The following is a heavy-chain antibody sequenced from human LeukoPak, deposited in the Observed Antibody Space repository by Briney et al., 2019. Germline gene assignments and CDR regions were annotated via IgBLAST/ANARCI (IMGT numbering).Heavy chain of an antibody. CDR2: ISGSGGST. J-gene: IGHJ4*02. Sequence: AGGSLRLSCAASGFTFSSSAMSWVRQAPGKGLEWVSAISGSGGSTYYADSVKGRFTISRDNSKNTLYLQMNSLRAEDTAVYYCAKVRPLTYYYDSSGYLNYYFDYWGQGTLVTVSS. D-gene: IGHD3-22*01. V-gene: IGHV3-23*01. CDR1: GFTFSSSA. CDR3: AKVRPLTYYYDSSGYLNYYFDY.